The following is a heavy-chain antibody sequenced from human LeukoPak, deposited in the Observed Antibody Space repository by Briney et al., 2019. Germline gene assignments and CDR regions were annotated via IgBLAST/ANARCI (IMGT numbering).Heavy chain of an antibody. Sequence: GGSLRLSCAASGFTFSSYEMNWVRQAPGKGLEWVSYISSSGSTIYYADSVKGRFTISRDNAKNSLYLQMNSLRAEDTAVYYCVRDVLYYYGAERLFWFDPWGQGTLVTVSS. V-gene: IGHV3-48*03. CDR2: ISSSGSTI. J-gene: IGHJ5*02. CDR1: GFTFSSYE. CDR3: VRDVLYYYGAERLFWFDP. D-gene: IGHD3-10*01.